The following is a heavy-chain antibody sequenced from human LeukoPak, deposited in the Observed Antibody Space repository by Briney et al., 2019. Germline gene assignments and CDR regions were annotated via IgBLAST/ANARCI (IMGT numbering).Heavy chain of an antibody. CDR1: GGSISSYY. CDR2: INHSGST. V-gene: IGHV4-34*01. J-gene: IGHJ4*02. CDR3: ARGAGYSSSWFSRGPQLKYYFDY. Sequence: SETLSLTCTVSGGSISSYYWSWIRQPPGKGLEWIGEINHSGSTNYNPSLKSRVTISVDTSKNQFSLKLSSVTAADTAVYYCARGAGYSSSWFSRGPQLKYYFDYWGQGTLVTVSS. D-gene: IGHD6-13*01.